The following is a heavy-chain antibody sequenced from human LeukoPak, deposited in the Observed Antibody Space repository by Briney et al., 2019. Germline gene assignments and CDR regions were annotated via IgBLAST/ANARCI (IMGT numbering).Heavy chain of an antibody. V-gene: IGHV1-46*01. CDR3: ARDWGIAAALYYFDY. CDR2: INPSGGST. Sequence: GASVTVSFKASGYTFTSYYMHWVRQAPGQGLEWMGVINPSGGSTSYAQKFQGRVTMTRDMSTSTVYMELSSLRSEDTAVYYCARDWGIAAALYYFDYWGQGTLVTVSS. CDR1: GYTFTSYY. J-gene: IGHJ4*02. D-gene: IGHD6-13*01.